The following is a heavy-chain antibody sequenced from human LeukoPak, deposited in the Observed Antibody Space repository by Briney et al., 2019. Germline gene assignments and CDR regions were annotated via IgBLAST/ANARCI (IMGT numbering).Heavy chain of an antibody. CDR1: GFTFSSYG. D-gene: IGHD4-23*01. V-gene: IGHV3-30*02. J-gene: IGHJ6*03. CDR3: AKAEGPIYGGYYYYMDV. Sequence: GGSLRLSCAASGFTFSSYGMHWVRQAPGKELEWVAFIRYDGSNKYYADSVKGRFTISRDNSKNTLYLQMNSLRAEDTAVYYCAKAEGPIYGGYYYYMDVWGKGTTVTVSS. CDR2: IRYDGSNK.